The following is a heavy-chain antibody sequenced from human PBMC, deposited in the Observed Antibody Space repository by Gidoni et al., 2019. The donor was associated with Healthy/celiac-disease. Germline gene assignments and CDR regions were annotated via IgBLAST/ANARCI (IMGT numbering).Heavy chain of an antibody. D-gene: IGHD6-13*01. J-gene: IGHJ3*02. CDR1: GFTFSNAW. Sequence: EVQLVESGGGLVKPGGSLRLSCAASGFTFSNAWMSWVRQAPGKGLEWVGSIKSKTDGGTTDYAAPVKGRFTISRDDSKNTLYLQMNSLKTEDTAVYYCTTDVVSSSWLDAFDIWGQGTMVTVSS. V-gene: IGHV3-15*01. CDR3: TTDVVSSSWLDAFDI. CDR2: IKSKTDGGTT.